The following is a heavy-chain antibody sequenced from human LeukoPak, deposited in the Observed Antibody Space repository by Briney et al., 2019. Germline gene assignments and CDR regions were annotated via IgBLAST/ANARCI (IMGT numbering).Heavy chain of an antibody. CDR1: GFTFDDYA. CDR2: ISWDGGST. CDR3: AKDMDGYSYGYGIDY. Sequence: GGSLRLSCAASGFTFDDYAMHWVSQAPGKGLEWVSLISWDGGSTYYADSVKGRFTISRDNSKNSLYLQMNSLRAEDTALYYCAKDMDGYSYGYGIDYWGQGTLVTVSS. V-gene: IGHV3-43D*03. D-gene: IGHD5-18*01. J-gene: IGHJ4*02.